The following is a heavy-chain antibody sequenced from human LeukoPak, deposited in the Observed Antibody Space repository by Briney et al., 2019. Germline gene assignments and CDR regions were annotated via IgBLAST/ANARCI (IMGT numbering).Heavy chain of an antibody. D-gene: IGHD6-6*01. CDR2: ISGSGGST. CDR3: AKARQPYSSSSGFDY. V-gene: IGHV3-23*01. Sequence: PGGSLRLSCAASGCTFSSYAMSWVRQAPGKGLEWVSAISGSGGSTHYADSVKGRFTISRDNSKNTLYLQMNSLRAEDTAVYYCAKARQPYSSSSGFDYWGQGTLVTVSS. J-gene: IGHJ4*02. CDR1: GCTFSSYA.